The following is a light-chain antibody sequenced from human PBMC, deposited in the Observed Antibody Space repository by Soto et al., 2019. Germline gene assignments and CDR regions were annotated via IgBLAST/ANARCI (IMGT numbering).Light chain of an antibody. CDR3: QQYNNWT. Sequence: ELVMTQSPATLSVSPGERATLSCRASQSVSSNLAWYQQKPGQAPRLLIYGASTRATGIPARFSGSGSGTEFTLTISSLQSEDFAVYYCQQYNNWTFGQGTEV. J-gene: IGKJ1*01. CDR2: GAS. V-gene: IGKV3-15*01. CDR1: QSVSSN.